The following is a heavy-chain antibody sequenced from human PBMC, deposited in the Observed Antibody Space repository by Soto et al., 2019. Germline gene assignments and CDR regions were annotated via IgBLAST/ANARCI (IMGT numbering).Heavy chain of an antibody. CDR2: INSDGSST. CDR3: ARDYHYCSGGSCYEIFDY. CDR1: GFTFSSYW. Sequence: HPGVSLRLSCAASGFTFSSYWMSWVRQAPGKGLVWVSRINSDGSSTSYADSVKGRFTISRDNAKNSLYLQMNSLRAEDTAVYYCARDYHYCSGGSCYEIFDYWGQGTLVNVSS. J-gene: IGHJ4*02. D-gene: IGHD2-15*01. V-gene: IGHV3-74*01.